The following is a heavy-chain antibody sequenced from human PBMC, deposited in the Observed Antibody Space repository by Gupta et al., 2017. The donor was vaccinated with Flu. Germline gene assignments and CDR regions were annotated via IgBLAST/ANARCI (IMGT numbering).Heavy chain of an antibody. Sequence: QVQLVQSGAEVKQPGSSVKVSCKASGGTFNSYAISWGRQAPGQGLEWVGGISPVFGTAKYAQKFQGRVTITADKSTDESTTTGYLELSSLRSEDTAVDDCATHEYNFGFSIYYWGQGTRVTVSS. CDR3: ATHEYNFGFSIYY. V-gene: IGHV1-69*01. D-gene: IGHD5-18*01. CDR1: GGTFNSYA. J-gene: IGHJ4*02. CDR2: ISPVFGTA.